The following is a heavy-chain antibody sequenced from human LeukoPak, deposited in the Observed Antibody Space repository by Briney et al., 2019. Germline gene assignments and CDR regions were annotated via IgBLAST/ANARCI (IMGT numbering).Heavy chain of an antibody. V-gene: IGHV1-8*03. Sequence: ASVKVSCKASGYTFTSYDINWVRQATGQGLGWMGWMNPNSGNTGYAQKFQGRVTITRNTSISTAYMELSSLRSEDTAVYYCARGKTGRYSIGDWFDPWGQGTLVTVSS. CDR1: GYTFTSYD. CDR2: MNPNSGNT. D-gene: IGHD6-13*01. J-gene: IGHJ5*02. CDR3: ARGKTGRYSIGDWFDP.